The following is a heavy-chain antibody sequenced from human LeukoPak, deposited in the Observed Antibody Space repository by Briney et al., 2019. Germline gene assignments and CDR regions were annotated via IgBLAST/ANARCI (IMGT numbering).Heavy chain of an antibody. CDR2: ISYIGTT. Sequence: SETLSLTCAVSDDSFSSHYWTWIRQPPGKGLEWIGYISYIGTTNYNPSLKSRVTISVDTSKNQFSLKLSSVTAADTAVYYCARAANGKYYDILTGYYRSPGWFDPWGQGTLVTVSS. D-gene: IGHD3-9*01. CDR1: DDSFSSHY. V-gene: IGHV4-59*11. J-gene: IGHJ5*02. CDR3: ARAANGKYYDILTGYYRSPGWFDP.